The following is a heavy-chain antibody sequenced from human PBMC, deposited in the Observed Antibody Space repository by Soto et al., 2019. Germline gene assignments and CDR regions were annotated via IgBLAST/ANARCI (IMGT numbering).Heavy chain of an antibody. D-gene: IGHD2-21*01. CDR3: ARDRRWLSRGPNNWFDP. CDR1: GGSISSGDYY. CDR2: IYYDSTN. V-gene: IGHV4-30-4*08. J-gene: IGHJ5*02. Sequence: QVQLQESGPGLVKPSETLYLTCTVSGGSISSGDYYWTWIRQPPGKGLEGLGYIYYDSTNYYNPSPKIRLTMAIDTTKNQSSHMLNSLTAADTAVYYCARDRRWLSRGPNNWFDPWGQGTLVTVSS.